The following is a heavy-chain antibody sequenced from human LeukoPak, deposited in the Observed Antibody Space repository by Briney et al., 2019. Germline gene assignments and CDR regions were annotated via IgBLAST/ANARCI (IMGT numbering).Heavy chain of an antibody. Sequence: GSLGLSCTASGFPFDDYAMHWVRQAPGKGLEWVSLISWDGGSTYYADSVKGRFTISRDNSKNSLYLQMNSLRAEDTALYYCAKDSYDSRGPDYWGQGTLVTVSS. J-gene: IGHJ4*02. CDR2: ISWDGGST. V-gene: IGHV3-43D*03. D-gene: IGHD3-22*01. CDR1: GFPFDDYA. CDR3: AKDSYDSRGPDY.